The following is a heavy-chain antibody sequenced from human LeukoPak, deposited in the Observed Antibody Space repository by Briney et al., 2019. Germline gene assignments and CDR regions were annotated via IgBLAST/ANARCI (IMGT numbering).Heavy chain of an antibody. V-gene: IGHV3-23*01. CDR1: GFTFSSYA. Sequence: GGSLRLSCAASGFTFSSYAMSWVRQAPGKGLEWVSAISGSGGSTYYADSVKGRFTISRDNSKNTLYLQMNSLRAEDTAVYYCAKDPRTTYSSGWYAWGQGTLVTVSP. J-gene: IGHJ4*02. CDR2: ISGSGGST. CDR3: AKDPRTTYSSGWYA. D-gene: IGHD6-19*01.